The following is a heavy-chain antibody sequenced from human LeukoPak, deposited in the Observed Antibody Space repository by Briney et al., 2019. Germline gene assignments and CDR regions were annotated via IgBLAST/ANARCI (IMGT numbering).Heavy chain of an antibody. CDR1: GGSFSGYY. CDR3: ARDNLGAAAGTSDP. D-gene: IGHD6-13*01. V-gene: IGHV4-34*01. Sequence: SETLSLTCAVYGGSFSGYYWSWIRQPPGKGLEWIGEITHSGSTNYNPSLKSRVTISVDTSKNQFSLKLTSVTAADTAVYYCARDNLGAAAGTSDPWGQGTLVTVSS. J-gene: IGHJ5*02. CDR2: ITHSGST.